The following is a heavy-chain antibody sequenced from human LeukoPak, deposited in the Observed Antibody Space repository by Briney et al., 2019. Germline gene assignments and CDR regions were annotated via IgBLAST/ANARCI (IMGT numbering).Heavy chain of an antibody. CDR2: FDPKEGER. CDR1: GDTLTEIS. J-gene: IGHJ4*01. V-gene: IGHV1-24*01. CDR3: TTREIVVEPAQTSMVRGVLWRSDF. Sequence: ASVKVSCKVSGDTLTEISMHWVRQAPGKGLEWMGGFDPKEGERVYAQNFHGRFTMTEDTSSGTAYMELNSLRSEDTAVYYCTTREIVVEPAQTSMVRGVLWRSDFWGHGTLVTVSS. D-gene: IGHD3-10*01.